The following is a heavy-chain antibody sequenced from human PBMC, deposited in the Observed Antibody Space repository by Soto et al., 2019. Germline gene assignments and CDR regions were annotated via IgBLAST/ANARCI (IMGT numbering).Heavy chain of an antibody. CDR3: ARDPAWGSLDY. J-gene: IGHJ4*02. CDR1: GFTFSNSW. D-gene: IGHD7-27*01. Sequence: GGSLRISCAASGFTFSNSWMSWVLQAPGKGLEWVADINPVESEKYYVDSVKGRFTVSRDNAKNSLYLQMNSLRVEDTALYYCARDPAWGSLDYWGLGTLVTVSS. CDR2: INPVESEK. V-gene: IGHV3-7*01.